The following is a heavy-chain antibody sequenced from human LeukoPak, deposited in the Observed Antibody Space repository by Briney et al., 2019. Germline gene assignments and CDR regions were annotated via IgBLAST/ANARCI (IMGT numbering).Heavy chain of an antibody. J-gene: IGHJ4*02. CDR2: INHSGST. D-gene: IGHD2-2*02. V-gene: IGHV4-34*01. CDR1: GGSFSGYY. Sequence: SETLSLTCAVYGGSFSGYYWSWIRQPPGKGLEWIGEINHSGSTNYNPSLKSRVTISVDTPKNQFSLKLSSVTAAGTAVYYCARALGYCSSTSCYIDYWGQGTLVTVSS. CDR3: ARALGYCSSTSCYIDY.